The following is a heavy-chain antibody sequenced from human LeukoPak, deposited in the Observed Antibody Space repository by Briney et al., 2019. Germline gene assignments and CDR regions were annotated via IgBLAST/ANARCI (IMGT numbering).Heavy chain of an antibody. CDR2: IYSGGST. J-gene: IGHJ5*01. Sequence: PGGSLRLSCAAAGFTVSSNYMSWVRQAPGKGLEWVSVIYSGGSTYYADSVKGRFTISRHNSKNTLYLQMNSLRAEDTAVYYCAGETAVAGVGWFDPWGQGTLVTVSS. CDR1: GFTVSSNY. D-gene: IGHD6-19*01. CDR3: AGETAVAGVGWFDP. V-gene: IGHV3-53*04.